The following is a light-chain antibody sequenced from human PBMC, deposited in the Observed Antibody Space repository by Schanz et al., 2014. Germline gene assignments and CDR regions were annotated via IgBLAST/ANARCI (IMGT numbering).Light chain of an antibody. CDR2: DVS. Sequence: QSALTQPPSASGSPGQSVTISCTGTSSDVGGYNFVSWYQQHPGKAPKLMIYDVSKRPSGVPDRFSGSKSGNTASLTISGLQAEDEADYYCQSYASRMGGVFGGGTKLTVL. CDR1: SSDVGGYNF. CDR3: QSYASRMGGV. V-gene: IGLV2-8*01. J-gene: IGLJ3*02.